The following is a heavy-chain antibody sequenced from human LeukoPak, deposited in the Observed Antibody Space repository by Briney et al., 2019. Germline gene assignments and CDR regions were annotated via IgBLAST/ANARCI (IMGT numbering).Heavy chain of an antibody. J-gene: IGHJ4*02. CDR3: AKGYYGSGSYGWFDY. D-gene: IGHD3-10*01. CDR1: GFTFSSYA. CDR2: ISTNGGST. Sequence: GGSLRLSCAASGFTFSSYAMHWVRQAPGKGLEYVSGISTNGGSTYYADSVKGRFTISRDNSKNTLFLHMNSLRAEDTAVYSCAKGYYGSGSYGWFDYWGQGTLVTVSS. V-gene: IGHV3-64*02.